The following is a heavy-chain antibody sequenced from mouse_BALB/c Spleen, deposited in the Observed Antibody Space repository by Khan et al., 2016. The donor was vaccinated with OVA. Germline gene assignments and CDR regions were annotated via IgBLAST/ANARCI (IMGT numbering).Heavy chain of an antibody. CDR1: GYTFTSYT. Sequence: QVRLQQSGAELARPGASAKMSCKASGYTFTSYTIHWIKERPGQGLEWIGYINPSNGYTNYNQKFKDKATLTTDKSSTTAYLQLSSLTSDDSAVYNCVRDGAYHRNDGWFAYWGQGTLVTVSA. V-gene: IGHV1-4*01. CDR3: VRDGAYHRNDGWFAY. CDR2: INPSNGYT. D-gene: IGHD2-14*01. J-gene: IGHJ3*01.